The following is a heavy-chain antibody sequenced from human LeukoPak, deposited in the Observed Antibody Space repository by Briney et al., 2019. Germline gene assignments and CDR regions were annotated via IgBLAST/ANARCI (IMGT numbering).Heavy chain of an antibody. Sequence: ASVKVSCKASGYTFTTYPINWVRQAPGQGLEWMGWIDTNTGSPTYAQGLTGRFVFSLDTSVSTAFLQINSLKAEDHALYYCVRGIDNNGYFHHWGPGTLVHVSS. J-gene: IGHJ1*01. V-gene: IGHV7-4-1*02. CDR3: VRGIDNNGYFHH. CDR2: IDTNTGSP. D-gene: IGHD3-22*01. CDR1: GYTFTTYP.